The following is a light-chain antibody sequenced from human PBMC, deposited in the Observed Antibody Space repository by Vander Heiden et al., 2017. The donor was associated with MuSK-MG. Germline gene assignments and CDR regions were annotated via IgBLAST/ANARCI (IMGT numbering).Light chain of an antibody. V-gene: IGKV3-15*01. CDR1: QSVNTN. CDR2: GAS. J-gene: IGKJ1*01. CDR3: QQCNNGPRT. Sequence: SAVTPAPHALSLSPGERAPLACGATQSVNTNATWYHQKPSQAPSPLIYGASTRATGIPARLSGRGSGTEYTFTFSSLQSVLFAFYCIQQCNNGPRTFGQGTKLEIK.